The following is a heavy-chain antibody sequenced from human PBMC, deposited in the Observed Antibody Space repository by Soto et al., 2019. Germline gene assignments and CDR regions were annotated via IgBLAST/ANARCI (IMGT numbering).Heavy chain of an antibody. V-gene: IGHV4-34*01. CDR3: ARKRKEVDH. Sequence: QVQLQQWGAGLLKPSETLSLTCAVYGGSFSGYYWSWIRQPPGKGLEWIGEINHSGSTNYNPSLKRQVTISVDTSKNQFSLKLSSVTAADTAVYYCARKRKEVDHWGQGALVTVSS. J-gene: IGHJ5*02. CDR2: INHSGST. CDR1: GGSFSGYY.